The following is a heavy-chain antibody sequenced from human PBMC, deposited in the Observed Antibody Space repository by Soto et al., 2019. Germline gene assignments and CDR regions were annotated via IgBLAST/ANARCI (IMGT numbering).Heavy chain of an antibody. CDR1: GGTLSSYA. V-gene: IGHV3-23*01. D-gene: IGHD3-22*01. CDR2: IIGSGGST. J-gene: IGHJ4*02. CDR3: ANQIYYYDISGYSAPHY. Sequence: GWLIRSGAASGGTLSSYAMSLVRPAPGKGRDGVSAIIGSGGSTYYADSVKGRFTISRDNSKNTLYLQMNRLRAEDTAVYYCANQIYYYDISGYSAPHYWGQGPLVTVSS.